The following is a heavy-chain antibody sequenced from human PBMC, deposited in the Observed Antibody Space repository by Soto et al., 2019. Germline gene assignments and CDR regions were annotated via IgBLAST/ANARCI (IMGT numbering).Heavy chain of an antibody. Sequence: SQTLSLTCAISVDSVSSNSVTWNLIRQSPSGGLEWLGKTYYTSTLNNVYAGSVKSRITINPDTSKNQVSLQVNSVTPEDTAVYYCARQWSNSAGIGYDIWGQGTMVTVSS. D-gene: IGHD2-8*01. V-gene: IGHV6-1*01. J-gene: IGHJ3*02. CDR2: TYYTSTLNN. CDR1: VDSVSSNSVT. CDR3: ARQWSNSAGIGYDI.